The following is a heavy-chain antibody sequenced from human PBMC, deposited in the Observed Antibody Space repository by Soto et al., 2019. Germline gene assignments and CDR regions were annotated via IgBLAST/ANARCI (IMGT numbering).Heavy chain of an antibody. CDR1: QDIFTNYW. J-gene: IGHJ4*02. CDR2: IYPGDSDT. CDR3: VRRRGYSSSGAFDY. V-gene: IGHV5-51*01. D-gene: IGHD3-10*01. Sequence: GESLKISCKASQDIFTNYWIGWVRQMPGRGLEWMGIIYPGDSDTRYSPSFQGQVTFSVDKSINTAYLHLSTLKASDTAMFYCVRRRGYSSSGAFDYWAQGTLVTVSS.